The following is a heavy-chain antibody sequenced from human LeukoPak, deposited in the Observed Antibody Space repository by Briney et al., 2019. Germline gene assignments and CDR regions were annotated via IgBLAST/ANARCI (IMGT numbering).Heavy chain of an antibody. CDR2: IYTSGST. J-gene: IGHJ3*02. CDR3: ASGSAIPLKDYDFWSGYNHAFDI. D-gene: IGHD3-3*01. Sequence: SETLSLTCTVSGGSISSGTYYWSWIRQPAGKGLEWIGRIYTSGSTNYNPSLQSRVTISVDTSKNQFSLKLSSVTAADTAVYYCASGSAIPLKDYDFWSGYNHAFDIWGQGTMVTVSS. V-gene: IGHV4-61*02. CDR1: GGSISSGTYY.